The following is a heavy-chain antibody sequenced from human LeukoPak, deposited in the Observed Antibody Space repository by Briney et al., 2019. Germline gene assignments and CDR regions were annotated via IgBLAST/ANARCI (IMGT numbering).Heavy chain of an antibody. D-gene: IGHD1-14*01. CDR1: GFTVITND. Sequence: GGSLRLSCAASGFTVITNDMTWVRQAPGKGLEWVSVLYSGGNTKYADSVQGRFTISRDNSKNTLYLEMNSLSPDDTAVYYCSRGVEPLAANTLAYWGQGTLVTVSS. CDR2: LYSGGNT. V-gene: IGHV3-53*01. CDR3: SRGVEPLAANTLAY. J-gene: IGHJ4*02.